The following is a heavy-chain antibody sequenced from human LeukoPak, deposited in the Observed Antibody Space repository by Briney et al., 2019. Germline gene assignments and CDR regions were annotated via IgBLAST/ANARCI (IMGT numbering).Heavy chain of an antibody. J-gene: IGHJ5*02. CDR1: GYTFTGYY. CDR2: INPNSGGT. Sequence: GASVKVSCKASGYTFTGYYMHWVRQAPGQGLEWMGWINPNSGGTNYAQKFQGRVTMTRDTSISTADMELSKLRSDDTAVYYCARVHGGKDHTGNWFDPWGQGTLVTVSS. V-gene: IGHV1-2*02. CDR3: ARVHGGKDHTGNWFDP. D-gene: IGHD4-23*01.